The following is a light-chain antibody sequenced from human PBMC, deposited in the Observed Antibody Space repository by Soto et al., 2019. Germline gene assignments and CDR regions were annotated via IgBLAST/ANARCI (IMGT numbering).Light chain of an antibody. Sequence: DIQMTQSPSSLSASVGDRVTITCQASQDIRNYLNWYQHKPGKAPKLLIYDASNLETGVPSRFSGSGSGTDFTFTISSLQPEDIATYYCQQYDNLSWTFGQGTKVELQ. CDR1: QDIRNY. V-gene: IGKV1-33*01. CDR3: QQYDNLSWT. J-gene: IGKJ1*01. CDR2: DAS.